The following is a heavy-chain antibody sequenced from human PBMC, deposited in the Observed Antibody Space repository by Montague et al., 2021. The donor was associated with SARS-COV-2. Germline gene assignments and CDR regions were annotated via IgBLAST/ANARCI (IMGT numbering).Heavy chain of an antibody. J-gene: IGHJ5*02. CDR2: IYYSGST. Sequence: TLSLTCTVSSGSISSGGSISSGSYYWSWIRQHPGKGLEWIGYIYYSGSTSYNPSLKSRVTISVDTSKNQFSLKLSSVTAADTAVYYCARDLGHRYVARGFDPWGQGALVTVSS. V-gene: IGHV4-31*03. CDR1: SGSISSGGSISSGSYY. D-gene: IGHD5-18*01. CDR3: ARDLGHRYVARGFDP.